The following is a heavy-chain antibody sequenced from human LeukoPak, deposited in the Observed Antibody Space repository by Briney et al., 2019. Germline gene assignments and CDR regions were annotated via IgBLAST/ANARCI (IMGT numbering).Heavy chain of an antibody. V-gene: IGHV1-8*01. CDR2: MNPNSGDT. J-gene: IGHJ4*02. CDR3: ARGLGTYDSSDLTWPMISF. Sequence: ASVRVSCKASGYTFTNYEINWARQATGQGLEWMGGMNPNSGDTAYAQKFQGRITMTRSTSISTAYMELSSLRSEDTAVYYCARGLGTYDSSDLTWPMISFWGQGTLVTVSS. D-gene: IGHD3-22*01. CDR1: GYTFTNYE.